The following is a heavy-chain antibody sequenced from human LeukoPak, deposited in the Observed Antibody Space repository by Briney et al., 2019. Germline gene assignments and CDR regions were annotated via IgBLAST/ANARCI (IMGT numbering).Heavy chain of an antibody. CDR2: INPSGGGT. J-gene: IGHJ4*02. V-gene: IGHV1-46*01. Sequence: SVKVSCKASGYTFTNYYMHWVRQAPGQGLEWMGIINPSGGGTSFAQKFQGRVTMTRDTSTSTVYMELSSLRSEDTAVYYCARARDGYKASLHRFDYWGQGTLVTVSS. D-gene: IGHD5-24*01. CDR3: ARARDGYKASLHRFDY. CDR1: GYTFTNYY.